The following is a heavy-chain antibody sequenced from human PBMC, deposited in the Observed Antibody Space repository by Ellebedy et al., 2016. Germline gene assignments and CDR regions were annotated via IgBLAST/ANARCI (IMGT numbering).Heavy chain of an antibody. CDR3: ARIMSGIAANDAFDI. CDR1: GYSFTSYW. CDR2: IDPSDSYT. J-gene: IGHJ3*02. V-gene: IGHV5-10-1*01. D-gene: IGHD6-13*01. Sequence: GGSLRLSXKGSGYSFTSYWISWVRQMPGKGLEWMGRIDPSDSYTNYSPSFQGHVTISADKSISTAYLQWSSLKASDTAMYYCARIMSGIAANDAFDIWGQGTMVTVSS.